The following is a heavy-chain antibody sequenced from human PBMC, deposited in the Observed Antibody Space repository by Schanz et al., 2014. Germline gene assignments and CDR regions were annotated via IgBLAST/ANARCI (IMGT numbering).Heavy chain of an antibody. CDR1: GFTFSRFG. CDR3: AKRNHDMQSLPLDY. J-gene: IGHJ4*02. Sequence: QVQLVESGGGVVRPGRSLRLSCATSGFTFSRFGMHWVRQAPGKGLEWVSGIGGSGDSTHYADSVKGRFIISRDNSKDTLYLQMSGLTPEDTAVYYCAKRNHDMQSLPLDYWGQGTLVIDSS. D-gene: IGHD3-9*01. V-gene: IGHV3-NL1*01. CDR2: IGGSGDST.